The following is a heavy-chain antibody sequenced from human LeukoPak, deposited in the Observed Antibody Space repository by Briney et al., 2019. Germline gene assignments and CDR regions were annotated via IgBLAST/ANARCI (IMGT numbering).Heavy chain of an antibody. CDR3: AIASRSFDWPRSYFDL. D-gene: IGHD3-9*01. J-gene: IGHJ5*02. CDR1: GYTFTDYY. Sequence: ASVKVSCKATGYTFTDYYIYWVQQAPGKGLEWLGRVDPEDTETIYAQKFQGRVTITADTSTDAAYMDLISVRSDDTAVYYCAIASRSFDWPRSYFDLWGQGTLVTVSS. CDR2: VDPEDTET. V-gene: IGHV1-69-2*01.